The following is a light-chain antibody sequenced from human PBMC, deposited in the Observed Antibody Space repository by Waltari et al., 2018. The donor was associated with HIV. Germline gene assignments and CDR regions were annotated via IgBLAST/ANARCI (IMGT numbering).Light chain of an antibody. CDR2: AAS. Sequence: DIQMTQSPSSLSPSVGDRVTFTCRASQDISDYLAWYKQKPGKVTKLLISAASTLQSGVPSRFSGSGSGTDFTLIISSLQPEDVATYYCQHYNSALQTFGQGTRVEIK. J-gene: IGKJ1*01. CDR1: QDISDY. CDR3: QHYNSALQT. V-gene: IGKV1-27*01.